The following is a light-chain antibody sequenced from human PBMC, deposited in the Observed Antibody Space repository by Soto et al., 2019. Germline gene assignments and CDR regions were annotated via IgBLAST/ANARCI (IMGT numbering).Light chain of an antibody. J-gene: IGKJ4*01. CDR2: AAS. Sequence: DIQMTQSPSSLSAXXXXXXXXXXXASQDIKNYLNWYQQKPGKAPKLLIYAASSLQSGVPSRFSGSGSGTDFTLTISSLQPEDFATYYCQQSYSTPFTFGGGTKVDNK. V-gene: IGKV1-39*01. CDR3: QQSYSTPFT. CDR1: QDIKNY.